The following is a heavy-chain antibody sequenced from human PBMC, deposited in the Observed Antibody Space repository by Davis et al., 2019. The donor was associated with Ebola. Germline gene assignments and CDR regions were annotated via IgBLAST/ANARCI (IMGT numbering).Heavy chain of an antibody. CDR3: ARGYSSSWPYYYYYGMDV. J-gene: IGHJ6*02. V-gene: IGHV1-8*02. D-gene: IGHD6-13*01. CDR1: GYTFTGYY. Sequence: AASVKVSCKASGYTFTGYYMHWVRQAPGQGLEWMGWINPNSGNTGYAQKFQGRVTMTRNTSISTAYMELSSLRSEDTAVYYCARGYSSSWPYYYYYGMDVWGQGTTVTVSS. CDR2: INPNSGNT.